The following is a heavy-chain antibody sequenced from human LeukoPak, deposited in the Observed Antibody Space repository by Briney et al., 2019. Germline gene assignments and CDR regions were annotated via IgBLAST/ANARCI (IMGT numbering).Heavy chain of an antibody. J-gene: IGHJ4*02. Sequence: GGSLRLSCAASGFTFSSYWMHWVRQAPGKGLVWVSRINSDGSSTSYADSVKGRFTISRDNAKNMLYLQMNSLRAEDTAVYYCASQYYYDNRAVDYWGQGTLVTVSS. D-gene: IGHD3-22*01. CDR2: INSDGSST. CDR3: ASQYYYDNRAVDY. CDR1: GFTFSSYW. V-gene: IGHV3-74*01.